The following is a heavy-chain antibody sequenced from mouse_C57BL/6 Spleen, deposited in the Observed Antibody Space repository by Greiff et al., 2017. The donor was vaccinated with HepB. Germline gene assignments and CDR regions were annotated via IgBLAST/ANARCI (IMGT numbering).Heavy chain of an antibody. J-gene: IGHJ1*03. D-gene: IGHD4-1*02. Sequence: QVQLQQPGAELVKPGASVKLSCKASGYTFTSYWMQWVKQRPGQGLEWIGEIDPSDSYTNYNQKFKGKATLTVDTSSSTAYMQLSSLTYEDSAVYYCARSTERGYFDVWGTGTTVTVSS. CDR2: IDPSDSYT. CDR1: GYTFTSYW. V-gene: IGHV1-50*01. CDR3: ARSTERGYFDV.